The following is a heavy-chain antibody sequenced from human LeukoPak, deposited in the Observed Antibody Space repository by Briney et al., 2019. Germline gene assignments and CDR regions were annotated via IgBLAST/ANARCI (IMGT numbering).Heavy chain of an antibody. D-gene: IGHD2-21*02. CDR3: ARVLAYCGGDCFRSFDY. CDR2: IIPIFGTA. CDR1: GNTFSNYG. V-gene: IGHV1-69*13. J-gene: IGHJ4*02. Sequence: SVKVSCKASGNTFSNYGISWVRQAPGQGLEWMGGIIPIFGTANYAQKFQGRVTITADESTSTAYMELSSLRSEDTAVYYCARVLAYCGGDCFRSFDYWGQGTLVTVSS.